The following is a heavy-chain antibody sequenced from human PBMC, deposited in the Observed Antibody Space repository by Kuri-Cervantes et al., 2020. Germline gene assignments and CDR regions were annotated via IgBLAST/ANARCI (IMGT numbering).Heavy chain of an antibody. Sequence: SLKISCAASGFTFDDYAMHWVRQAPGKGLEWVSGISWNSGSIGYADSVKGRFTISRDNAKNSLYLQMNSLRAEDTAVYYCAKVRSALPDDYWGQGTLVTVSS. CDR1: GFTFDDYA. CDR3: AKVRSALPDDY. J-gene: IGHJ4*02. V-gene: IGHV3-9*01. CDR2: ISWNSGSI. D-gene: IGHD2-15*01.